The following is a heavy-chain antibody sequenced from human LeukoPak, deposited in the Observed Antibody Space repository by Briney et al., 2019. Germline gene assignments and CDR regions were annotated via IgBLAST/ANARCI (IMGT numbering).Heavy chain of an antibody. CDR1: GGSISSGGYS. Sequence: SETLSLTCAVSGGSISSGGYSWSWIRQPPGKGLEWIGYIYHSGSTYYNPSLKSRVTISADRSKNQFSLKLSSVTAADTAVYYCASWSGYYPPYYFDYWGQGTLVTVSS. J-gene: IGHJ4*02. CDR2: IYHSGST. CDR3: ASWSGYYPPYYFDY. V-gene: IGHV4-30-2*01. D-gene: IGHD3-3*01.